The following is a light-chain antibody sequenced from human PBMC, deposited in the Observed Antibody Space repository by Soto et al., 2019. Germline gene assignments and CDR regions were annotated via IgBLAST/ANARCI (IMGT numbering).Light chain of an antibody. Sequence: DIQMTQSPSSLSASVGDRVASTCRASQGIRNDLGWYQQKPGKAPKRLIYAASSLQSAVPSRFSGSGSGTEFTLTISSLQPDDFATYYCQHYNSYSEAFGQGTKVDIK. CDR3: QHYNSYSEA. CDR1: QGIRND. J-gene: IGKJ1*01. CDR2: AAS. V-gene: IGKV1-17*01.